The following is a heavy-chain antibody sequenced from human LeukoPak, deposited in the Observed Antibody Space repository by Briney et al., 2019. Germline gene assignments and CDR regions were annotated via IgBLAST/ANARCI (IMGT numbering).Heavy chain of an antibody. CDR3: AREGAIVGTTGSYFDY. Sequence: SVKVSCKASGGTFSSYAISWVRQAPGQGLEWMGGITPILGTANYAQKFRGRVTITADESTSTAYMKLSSLRSEDTAVYYCAREGAIVGTTGSYFDYWGQGTLVIVSS. J-gene: IGHJ4*02. D-gene: IGHD1-26*01. CDR1: GGTFSSYA. CDR2: ITPILGTA. V-gene: IGHV1-69*13.